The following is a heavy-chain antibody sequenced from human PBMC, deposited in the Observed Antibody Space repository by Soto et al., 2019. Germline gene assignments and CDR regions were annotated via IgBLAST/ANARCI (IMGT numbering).Heavy chain of an antibody. J-gene: IGHJ6*02. CDR1: GYTFTSYY. Sequence: ASVKVSCKASGYTFTSYYMHWVRQAPGQGLEWMGIINPSGGSTSYAQKFQGRVTMTRDTSTSTVYMELSSLRSEDTAVYYCARGGAAAGRRYYYGMVFWGQGTTVTV. CDR3: ARGGAAAGRRYYYGMVF. D-gene: IGHD6-13*01. V-gene: IGHV1-46*01. CDR2: INPSGGST.